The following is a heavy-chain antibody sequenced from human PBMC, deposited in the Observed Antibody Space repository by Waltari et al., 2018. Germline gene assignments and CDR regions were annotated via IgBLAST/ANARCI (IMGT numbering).Heavy chain of an antibody. V-gene: IGHV4-38-2*01. Sequence: QVQLQESGPGLVKPSETLSLPCAVSGYSLSSGYYSGWIRQPPGKGLEWIGSIYHSGGTYDNPSLKSRVTISVDTSKNQFSLKLSSVTAADTAVYYCARRGASLRGYFDYWGQGTLVTVSS. CDR3: ARRGASLRGYFDY. CDR2: IYHSGGT. D-gene: IGHD3-16*01. CDR1: GYSLSSGYY. J-gene: IGHJ4*02.